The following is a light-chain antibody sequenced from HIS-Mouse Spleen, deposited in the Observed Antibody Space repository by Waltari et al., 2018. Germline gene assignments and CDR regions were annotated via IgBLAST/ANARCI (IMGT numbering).Light chain of an antibody. Sequence: SYVLTQPPSVSVAPGKTARITWWGNNIGSKSVPWYQQKPGQAPVLVVYDDSDRPSGIPERFSGSNSGNTATLTISRVEAGDEADYYCQVWDSSSDHAVFGGGTQLTVL. J-gene: IGLJ7*01. V-gene: IGLV3-21*03. CDR2: DDS. CDR1: NIGSKS. CDR3: QVWDSSSDHAV.